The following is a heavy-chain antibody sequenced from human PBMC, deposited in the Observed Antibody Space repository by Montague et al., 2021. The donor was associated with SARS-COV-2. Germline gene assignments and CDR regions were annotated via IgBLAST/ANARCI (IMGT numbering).Heavy chain of an antibody. CDR1: GGSFSGYY. Sequence: SETLSLTCAVYGGSFSGYYWTWIRQSPRKGLEWIGEINHSGSTNYNPSLKSRATLSVDISQNQFSLKLNSMTAADTAIYYCARGVSYGSGFLSEWGPGTLVIVSS. D-gene: IGHD3-10*01. CDR3: ARGVSYGSGFLSE. V-gene: IGHV4-34*01. CDR2: INHSGST. J-gene: IGHJ4*02.